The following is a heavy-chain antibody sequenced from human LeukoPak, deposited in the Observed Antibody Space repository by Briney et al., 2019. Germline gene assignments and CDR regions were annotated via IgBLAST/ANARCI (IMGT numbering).Heavy chain of an antibody. V-gene: IGHV4-59*08. CDR2: IYYSGST. CDR1: GGSISSYY. CDR3: ARRDWNDEDGAFDI. Sequence: SEILSLTCTVSGGSISSYYWSWIRQPPGKGLECNGYIYYSGSTNYSPSLKSRVTISVDTSKNQFSLKLSSVTAADTAVYYCARRDWNDEDGAFDIWGQGTMVTVSS. D-gene: IGHD1-1*01. J-gene: IGHJ3*02.